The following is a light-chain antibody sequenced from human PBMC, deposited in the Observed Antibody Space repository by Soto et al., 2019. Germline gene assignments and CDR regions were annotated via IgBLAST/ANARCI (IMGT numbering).Light chain of an antibody. CDR2: GTS. CDR1: QTVDRSY. V-gene: IGKV3-20*01. CDR3: QQYGSSTGK. Sequence: VLTLSPVTMSMLSWKTGPLFCRGSQTVDRSYLGWYQQKPGQAPRFLIHGTSSRATGVPDRFSGSGSGTDFTLTISRLEPEDFAVYYCQQYGSSTGKCGQGNKGDIK. J-gene: IGKJ1*01.